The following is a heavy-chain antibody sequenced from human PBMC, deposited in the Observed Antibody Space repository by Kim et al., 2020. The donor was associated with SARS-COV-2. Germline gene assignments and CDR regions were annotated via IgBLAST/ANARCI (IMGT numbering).Heavy chain of an antibody. CDR3: ARDRDESYGYGPDYYYYGMDV. CDR2: ISAYNGNT. CDR1: GYTFTSYG. Sequence: ASVKVSCKASGYTFTSYGISWVRQAPGQGLEWMGWISAYNGNTNYAQKLQGRVTMTTDTSTSTAYMELRSLRSDDTAVYYCARDRDESYGYGPDYYYYGMDVWGQGTTVTVSS. J-gene: IGHJ6*02. V-gene: IGHV1-18*04. D-gene: IGHD5-18*01.